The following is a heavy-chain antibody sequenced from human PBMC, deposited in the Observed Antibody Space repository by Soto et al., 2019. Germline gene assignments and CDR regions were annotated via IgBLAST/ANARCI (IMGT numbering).Heavy chain of an antibody. CDR1: GYTFTSYG. CDR3: ARDQERWITVTTCGI. J-gene: IGHJ3*02. D-gene: IGHD4-17*01. V-gene: IGHV1-18*01. CDR2: ISAYNGNT. Sequence: ASVKVSCKASGYTFTSYGISWVRQAPGQGLEWMGWISAYNGNTNYAQKLQGRVTMITDTSTSTAYMELRSLRSDDTAVYYCARDQERWITVTTCGIWGQGTMVTVSS.